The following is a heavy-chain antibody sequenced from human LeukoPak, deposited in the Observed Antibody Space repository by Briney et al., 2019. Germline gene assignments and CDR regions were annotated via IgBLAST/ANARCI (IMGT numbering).Heavy chain of an antibody. CDR3: AKDQSPAYFHH. J-gene: IGHJ1*01. CDR2: IRYDGTNK. CDR1: GFIFSNYG. V-gene: IGHV3-30*02. Sequence: GGSLRLSCAASGFIFSNYGMHWVRQPPGKGLEWVAFIRYDGTNKYYADSVKGRFTISRDNSENTLDLQMNSQRAEDTAVYYCAKDQSPAYFHHWGQGTLVTVSS.